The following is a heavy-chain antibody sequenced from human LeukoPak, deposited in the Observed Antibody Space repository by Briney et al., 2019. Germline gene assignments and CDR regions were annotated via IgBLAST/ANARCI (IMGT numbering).Heavy chain of an antibody. CDR1: GFMFSSYA. V-gene: IGHV3-23*01. CDR3: ARGGYSSSWYHFDY. J-gene: IGHJ4*02. CDR2: ISGSGGST. Sequence: GGSLRLSCAASGFMFSSYAMSWVRQAPGKGLEWVSAISGSGGSTYYADSVKGRFTISRDNSRNTLYLQMSSLRAEDTAVYYCARGGYSSSWYHFDYWGQGTLVTVSS. D-gene: IGHD6-13*01.